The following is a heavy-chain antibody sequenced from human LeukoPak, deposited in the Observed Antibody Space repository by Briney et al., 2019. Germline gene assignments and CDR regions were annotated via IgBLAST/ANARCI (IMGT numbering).Heavy chain of an antibody. CDR2: LTASGTDINT. D-gene: IGHD4-17*01. Sequence: GASLRLSCAASGFTFSSMSWVRQAPGKGLEWVSALTASGTDINTYYADSVKGRFTISRDNSKNTLYLQMNSLRTEDTAIYYCAKRAVTFDYWGQGTLVTVSS. J-gene: IGHJ4*02. V-gene: IGHV3-23*01. CDR1: GFTFSS. CDR3: AKRAVTFDY.